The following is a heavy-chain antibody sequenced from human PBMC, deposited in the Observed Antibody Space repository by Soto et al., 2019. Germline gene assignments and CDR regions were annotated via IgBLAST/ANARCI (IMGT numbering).Heavy chain of an antibody. V-gene: IGHV4-4*02. D-gene: IGHD2-2*01. J-gene: IGHJ6*02. CDR1: GDSISSDNW. CDR3: ARDCSVSSSCYYYGMDV. Sequence: QVQLQESGPGLVKPSRTLSLTCAVSGDSISSDNWCSWVRQPPAKGLEWIGEIYHSGGTNYNPSPMNRGTTLLDESKNQFALKQSTGAATATAVYYCARDCSVSSSCYYYGMDVWCQGTTVAGSS. CDR2: IYHSGGT.